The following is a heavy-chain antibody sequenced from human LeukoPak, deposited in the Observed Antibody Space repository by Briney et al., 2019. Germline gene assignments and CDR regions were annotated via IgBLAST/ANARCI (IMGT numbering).Heavy chain of an antibody. CDR3: VKDVLFAVGDAFDI. CDR1: GFTFSRNG. V-gene: IGHV3-30*02. CDR2: IKRDESEK. Sequence: GGSLRLSCAASGFTFSRNGMHWVRQAPGKGLEWVAFIKRDESEKWYLNSVRGRFTISRDNSKNTLYLHMNSLSAEDTAVYYCVKDVLFAVGDAFDIWGQGTMVTVSS. J-gene: IGHJ3*02. D-gene: IGHD3-10*02.